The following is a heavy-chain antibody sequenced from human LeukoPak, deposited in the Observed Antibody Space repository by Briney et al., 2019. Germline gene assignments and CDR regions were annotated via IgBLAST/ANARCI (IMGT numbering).Heavy chain of an antibody. CDR3: AKSLYGGLDY. J-gene: IGHJ4*02. V-gene: IGHV3-23*01. CDR2: ISGNAETP. D-gene: IGHD4-23*01. Sequence: GGSLRLSCAASGFTFHNYAMHWVRQAPGKGLEWVSGISGNAETPSYADSVKGRFTISRDNSKNTVYLQMNSLRVEDTAVYYCAKSLYGGLDYWGQGTLVTVSS. CDR1: GFTFHNYA.